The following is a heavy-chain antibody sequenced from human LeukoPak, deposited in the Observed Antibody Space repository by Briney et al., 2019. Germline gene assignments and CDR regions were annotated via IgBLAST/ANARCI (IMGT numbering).Heavy chain of an antibody. CDR1: GGSISSSSYY. J-gene: IGHJ4*02. Sequence: SETLSLTCTVSGGSISSSSYYWGWIRQPPGKGLEWIGSIYYSGSTYYNPSLKSRVTISVDTSKNQFSLKLSSVTAADTAVYYCARPSPGEEGSSWYFDYWGQGTLVTVSS. CDR2: IYYSGST. V-gene: IGHV4-39*01. CDR3: ARPSPGEEGSSWYFDY. D-gene: IGHD6-13*01.